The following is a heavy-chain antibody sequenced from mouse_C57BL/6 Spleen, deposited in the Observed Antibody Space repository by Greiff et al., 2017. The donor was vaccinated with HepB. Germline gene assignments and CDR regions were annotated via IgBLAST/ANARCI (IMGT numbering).Heavy chain of an antibody. CDR1: GFSFTSYG. CDR3: ARKGVTPFDY. J-gene: IGHJ2*01. V-gene: IGHV2-2*01. D-gene: IGHD2-3*01. Sequence: VKLEESGPGLVQPSQSLSITCTVSGFSFTSYGVHWVRQSPGKGLEWLGVIWSGGSSAYNAAFISRLSISEDNSTSQVFFKMNSLQADDTAIYYCARKGVTPFDYWGQGTTLTVSS. CDR2: IWSGGSS.